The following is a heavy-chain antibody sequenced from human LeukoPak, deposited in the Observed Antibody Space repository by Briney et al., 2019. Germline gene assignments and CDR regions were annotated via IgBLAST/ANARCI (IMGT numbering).Heavy chain of an antibody. CDR2: IWNDGSNK. CDR3: AKVAQRGFDYSNSLEH. Sequence: GGSLRLSCATSGFTFSHYGMHWVRQAPGKGLEWVAVIWNDGSNKYYGDSVKGRFTISRDNSKNTLYLQMNSLTVEDTAVYYCAKVAQRGFDYSNSLEHWGQGTLVTVSS. D-gene: IGHD4-11*01. CDR1: GFTFSHYG. V-gene: IGHV3-33*06. J-gene: IGHJ5*02.